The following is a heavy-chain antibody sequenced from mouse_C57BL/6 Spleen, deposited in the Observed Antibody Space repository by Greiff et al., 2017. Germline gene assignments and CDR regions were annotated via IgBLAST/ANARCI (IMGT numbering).Heavy chain of an antibody. CDR2: IYPSDSET. Sequence: QVQLQQPGAELVRPGSSVKLSCKASGYTFTSYWMDWVKQRPGQGLEWIGNIYPSDSETHYNQKFKDKATLTVDKSSSTAYMQLSSLTSEDSAVYYCARRLYGSWVAYWGQGTLVTVSA. J-gene: IGHJ3*01. D-gene: IGHD1-1*01. CDR1: GYTFTSYW. CDR3: ARRLYGSWVAY. V-gene: IGHV1-61*01.